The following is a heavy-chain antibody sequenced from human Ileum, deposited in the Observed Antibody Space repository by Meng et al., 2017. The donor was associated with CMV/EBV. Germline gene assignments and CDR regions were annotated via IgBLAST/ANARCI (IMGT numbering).Heavy chain of an antibody. V-gene: IGHV1-2*02. J-gene: IGHJ5*02. CDR1: GYCLTANF. CDR3: VPYRTSSYWFGP. D-gene: IGHD3-16*02. Sequence: CRALGYCLTANFIFLVRQAPGQGLGWMGWIDSNRSATGYAPNFQGRVTMTRDTSIRTVYMDLNSLPSDDPAIYYCVPYRTSSYWFGPWGREPWSPSPQ. CDR2: IDSNRSAT.